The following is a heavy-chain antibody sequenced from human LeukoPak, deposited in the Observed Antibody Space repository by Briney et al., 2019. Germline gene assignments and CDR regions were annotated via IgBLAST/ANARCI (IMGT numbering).Heavy chain of an antibody. V-gene: IGHV1-18*01. Sequence: GASVKVSCKASGYTFTSYGISWVRQAPGQGLEWMGWISAYNGNTNYAQKLQGRVTMTTDTSTSTAYMELRSLRSDDTAVYYCARVLIGMVRGVPPGYWGQGTLVTVSS. CDR1: GYTFTSYG. D-gene: IGHD3-10*01. CDR3: ARVLIGMVRGVPPGY. CDR2: ISAYNGNT. J-gene: IGHJ4*02.